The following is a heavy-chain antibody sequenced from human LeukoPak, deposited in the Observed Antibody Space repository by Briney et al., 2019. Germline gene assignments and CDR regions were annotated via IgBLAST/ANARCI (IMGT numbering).Heavy chain of an antibody. J-gene: IGHJ3*02. Sequence: SETLSLTCTVSGYSISSGYFWGWIRQPPGTGLEWIGNIYHSGSTYYNPSLKSRVTMSVDTSKNQFSLKLSSVTAADTAVYYCARGAVVVVPAAHAFDIWGQGTMVTVSS. CDR3: ARGAVVVVPAAHAFDI. V-gene: IGHV4-38-2*02. D-gene: IGHD2-2*01. CDR1: GYSISSGYF. CDR2: IYHSGST.